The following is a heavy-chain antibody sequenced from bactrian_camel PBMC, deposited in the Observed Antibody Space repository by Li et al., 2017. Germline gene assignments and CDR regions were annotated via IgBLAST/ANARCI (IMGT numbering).Heavy chain of an antibody. Sequence: VQLVESGGGLVQAGGSLTLSCTVSGFTFSSYGMSWVRQAPGKGLEWVSGINSGGTSTYYADSAKGRFTTSMDNAKVTLYLQLNSLKSEDTAVYYCARHGGYWDVDYWGKGTQVTVS. V-gene: IGHV3S31*01. CDR2: INSGGTST. CDR1: GFTFSSYG. D-gene: IGHD2*01. J-gene: IGHJ7*01.